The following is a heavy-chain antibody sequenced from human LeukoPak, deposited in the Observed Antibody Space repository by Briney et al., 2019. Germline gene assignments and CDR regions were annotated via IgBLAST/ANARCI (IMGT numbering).Heavy chain of an antibody. CDR3: AKDASPYY. Sequence: PGGSLRLSCAASGFTFSSFAMTWVRQAPGEGLEWVSGISGSGGNTYNADSVKGRCTISRDNSKNTLYLQMNSLRAEDTAVYYCAKDASPYYWGQGNLVTVSS. CDR2: ISGSGGNT. V-gene: IGHV3-23*01. CDR1: GFTFSSFA. J-gene: IGHJ4*02.